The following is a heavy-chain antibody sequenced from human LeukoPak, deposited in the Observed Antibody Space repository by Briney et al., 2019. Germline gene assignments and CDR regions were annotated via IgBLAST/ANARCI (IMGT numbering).Heavy chain of an antibody. CDR3: AIRGVVIRVILVGFHKEAYYFDS. CDR1: GFTLSNYG. CDR2: ISGSGGST. V-gene: IGHV3-23*01. J-gene: IGHJ4*02. Sequence: PGGSLRLSCAASGFTLSNYGMSWVRQAPGKGLEWVAGISGSGGSTNYADSVKGRFTISRDNPKNTLYLQMNSLRAEDTAVYFCAIRGVVIRVILVGFHKEAYYFDSWGQGALVIVSS. D-gene: IGHD3-22*01.